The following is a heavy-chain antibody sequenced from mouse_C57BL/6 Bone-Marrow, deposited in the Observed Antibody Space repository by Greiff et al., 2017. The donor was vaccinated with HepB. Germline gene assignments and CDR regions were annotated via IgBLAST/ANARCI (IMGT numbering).Heavy chain of an antibody. D-gene: IGHD1-1*01. J-gene: IGHJ1*03. CDR2: IWTGGGT. CDR1: GFSLTSYA. V-gene: IGHV2-9-1*01. CDR3: ARTRYYGSSYGFDV. Sequence: VHLVESGPGLVAPSQSLSITCTVSGFSLTSYAISWVRQPPGKGLEWLGVIWTGGGTNYNSALKSRLSISKDNSKSQVFLKMNSLQTDDTARYYCARTRYYGSSYGFDVWGTGTTVTVSS.